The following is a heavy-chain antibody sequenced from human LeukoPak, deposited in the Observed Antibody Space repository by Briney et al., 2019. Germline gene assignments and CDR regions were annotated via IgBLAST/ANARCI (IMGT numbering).Heavy chain of an antibody. J-gene: IGHJ4*02. CDR3: AGRHCSGGGCYFAGADPFDY. Sequence: GGSLRLSCAASGFTVSSTYMSWVRQAPGKGLVWVSVIYSGGNIYYIESVKGRFTISRDTSKNTLYLQMNSLRAEDTAVYFCAGRHCSGGGCYFAGADPFDYWGQGTLVTVSS. D-gene: IGHD2-15*01. CDR2: IYSGGNI. CDR1: GFTVSSTY. V-gene: IGHV3-53*01.